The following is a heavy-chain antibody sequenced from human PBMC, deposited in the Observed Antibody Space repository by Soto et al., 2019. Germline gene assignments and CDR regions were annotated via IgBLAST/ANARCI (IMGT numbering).Heavy chain of an antibody. CDR1: GFTFSIYD. Sequence: GGSLRLSCAASGFTFSIYDMHRVRQAPGKGLEWVAVISYDGSNKYYVESVKGRFTISRDNSKNTLYLQMNSLRAEDTAVYYCAKGQWCSGGSCYRAFDIWGQGTMVTVSS. CDR2: ISYDGSNK. D-gene: IGHD2-15*01. V-gene: IGHV3-30*18. J-gene: IGHJ3*02. CDR3: AKGQWCSGGSCYRAFDI.